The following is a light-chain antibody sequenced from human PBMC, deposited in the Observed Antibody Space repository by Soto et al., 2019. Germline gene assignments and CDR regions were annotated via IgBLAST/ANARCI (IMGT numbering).Light chain of an antibody. CDR3: SARDDILSGVV. Sequence: QSVLTQPPSASGTPGQRVTISCSGSSSKIGSNHVYWYQQFPGMAPKLLMYRSDQRPTGVPDRFSGSKSGTSASLAISGLRCDAEADYYCSARDDILSGVVFGGGTKLTVL. CDR2: RSD. CDR1: SSKIGSNH. J-gene: IGLJ2*01. V-gene: IGLV1-47*01.